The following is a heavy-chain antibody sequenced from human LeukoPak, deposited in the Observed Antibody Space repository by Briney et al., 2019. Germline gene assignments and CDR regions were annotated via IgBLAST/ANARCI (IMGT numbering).Heavy chain of an antibody. V-gene: IGHV4-34*01. Sequence: SETLSLTCAVYGGSFSGYYWSWIRQPPGKGLEWIGEINHSGSTNYNPSLKSRVTISVDTSKNQFSLKLSSVTAADTAVYYCARRGKTVTMIVVVKRGRAFDIWGQGTMVTVSS. CDR3: ARRGKTVTMIVVVKRGRAFDI. CDR1: GGSFSGYY. D-gene: IGHD3-22*01. J-gene: IGHJ3*02. CDR2: INHSGST.